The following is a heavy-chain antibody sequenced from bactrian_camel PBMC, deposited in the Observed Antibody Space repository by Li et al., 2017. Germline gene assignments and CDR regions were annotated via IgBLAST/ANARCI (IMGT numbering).Heavy chain of an antibody. J-gene: IGHJ4*01. V-gene: IGHV3S53*01. Sequence: HVQLVESGGGSVQAGGSLRLSCADSGPTYSSYCMAWFRQAPGKEREGVAAIENDGSTSYAESVKGRFTISKDNDKNTMYLQMDSLKTEDTAMYYCAADGLDCAAIASIQAQGHKKEYNYWGQGTQVTVS. CDR1: GPTYSSYC. CDR2: IENDGST. D-gene: IGHD3*01. CDR3: AADGLDCAAIASIQAQGHKKEYNY.